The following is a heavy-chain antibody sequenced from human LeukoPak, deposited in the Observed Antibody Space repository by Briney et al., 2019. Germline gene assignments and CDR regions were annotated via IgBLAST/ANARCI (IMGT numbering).Heavy chain of an antibody. V-gene: IGHV4-4*07. CDR2: IYTSGTT. J-gene: IGHJ4*02. Sequence: SETLSLTCTVSGGSITTFFWSWIRQPAGKGLEWIGRIYTSGTTNYNPSLKSRVTMSVDTSKNQFSLNLTSVTVADTAVYYCAREGTTRPLDYWGRGTLVTVSS. D-gene: IGHD6-6*01. CDR1: GGSITTFF. CDR3: AREGTTRPLDY.